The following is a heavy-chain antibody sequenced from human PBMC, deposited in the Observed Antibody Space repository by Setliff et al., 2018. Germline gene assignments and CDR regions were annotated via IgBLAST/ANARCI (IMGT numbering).Heavy chain of an antibody. CDR2: IIPILGIA. CDR3: ARRLVGRYFDY. D-gene: IGHD2-15*01. CDR1: GGTFSSYA. Sequence: SVKVSCKASGGTFSSYAISWVRQAPGQGLEWMGGIIPILGIANYAQKFQGRVTITADKSTSTAYMELSSLRSEDTAVYYCARRLVGRYFDYWGRGTLVTVSS. J-gene: IGHJ4*02. V-gene: IGHV1-69*10.